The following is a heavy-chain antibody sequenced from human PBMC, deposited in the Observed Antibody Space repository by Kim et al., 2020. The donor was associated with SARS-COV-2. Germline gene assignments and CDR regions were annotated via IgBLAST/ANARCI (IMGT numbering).Heavy chain of an antibody. CDR3: ARVWDTAMEAFYGMDV. J-gene: IGHJ6*02. D-gene: IGHD5-18*01. V-gene: IGHV1-69*01. Sequence: KFQGRVTITADESTSTAYMELSSLRSEDTAVYYCARVWDTAMEAFYGMDVWGQGTTVTVSS.